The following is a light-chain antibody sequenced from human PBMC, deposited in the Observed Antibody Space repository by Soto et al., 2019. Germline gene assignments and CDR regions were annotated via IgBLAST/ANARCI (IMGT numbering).Light chain of an antibody. CDR1: QSVSSN. V-gene: IGKV3-15*01. CDR2: GAS. Sequence: EIVMTQSPATLSLSPWERATLSCRASQSVSSNLAWYQQKPGQAPRLLIYGASTRATGIPARFSGSGSGTGFTLTISSLQPEDLAVYYCQQYSQWPPFTFGQGTQLEIK. J-gene: IGKJ5*01. CDR3: QQYSQWPPFT.